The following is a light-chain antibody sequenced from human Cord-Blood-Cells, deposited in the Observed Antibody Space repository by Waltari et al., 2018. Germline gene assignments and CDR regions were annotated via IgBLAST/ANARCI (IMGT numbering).Light chain of an antibody. CDR3: CSYAGSYTWV. J-gene: IGLJ2*01. CDR2: DVS. CDR1: SSDVGGYNY. V-gene: IGLV2-11*01. Sequence: QSALTQPRSVSGSPGQSVTISCTGTSSDVGGYNYVSWYQQHPGKAPKLMIYDVSKRPSGVPNRFSVSTSGNTASLTISVLQAEDEADYYCCSYAGSYTWVFGGGTKLTVL.